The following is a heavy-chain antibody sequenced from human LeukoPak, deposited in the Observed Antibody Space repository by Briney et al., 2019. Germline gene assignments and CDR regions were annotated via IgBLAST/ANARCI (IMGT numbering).Heavy chain of an antibody. CDR2: VSGSGGYT. D-gene: IGHD3-22*01. V-gene: IGHV3-23*01. CDR1: GFTFSSYA. Sequence: GGSLRLACAASGFTFSSYAMSWVRQAPGKGLEWVSSVSGSGGYTYYAGSVKGRFTISRDNSKDTLYLQMNSLRAEDTAIYYCAKDRPNYYDSSGHYYRRDGDYWGQGTLVTVSS. CDR3: AKDRPNYYDSSGHYYRRDGDY. J-gene: IGHJ4*02.